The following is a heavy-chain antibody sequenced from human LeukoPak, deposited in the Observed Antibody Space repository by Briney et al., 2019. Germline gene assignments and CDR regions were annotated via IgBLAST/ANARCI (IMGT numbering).Heavy chain of an antibody. CDR2: IYHSGST. V-gene: IGHV4-30-2*01. Sequence: SETLSLTCAVSGGSISSGGYSWSWIRQPPGKGLEWIGYIYHSGSTYYNPSLKSRVTISVDRSKNQFSLKLSSVTAADTAVYYCARGKSYGDYTFDYWGQGTLVTVSS. J-gene: IGHJ4*02. CDR1: GGSISSGGYS. D-gene: IGHD4-17*01. CDR3: ARGKSYGDYTFDY.